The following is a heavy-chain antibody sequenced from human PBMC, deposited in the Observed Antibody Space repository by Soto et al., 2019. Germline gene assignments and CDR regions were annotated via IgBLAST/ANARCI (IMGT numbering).Heavy chain of an antibody. Sequence: GGALRPDYPRSGFDCRSHCMEWLRQAPGKGLEWVSGISWNSGSIGYADSVKGRFTISRDNAKNSLYLQMNSLRAEDTALYYCAKDMGRYSYRPLDNCVQGILVSLSS. CDR1: GFDCRSHC. J-gene: IGHJ4*02. CDR3: AKDMGRYSYRPLDN. V-gene: IGHV3-9*01. CDR2: ISWNSGSI. D-gene: IGHD5-18*01.